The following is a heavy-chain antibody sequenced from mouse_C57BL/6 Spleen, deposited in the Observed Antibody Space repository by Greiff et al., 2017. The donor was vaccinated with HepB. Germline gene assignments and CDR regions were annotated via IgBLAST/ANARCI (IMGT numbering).Heavy chain of an antibody. Sequence: QVQLKQPGAELVKPGASVKMSCKASGYTFTSYWITWVKQRPGQGLEWIGDIYPGSGSTNYNEKFKSKATLTVDTSSSTAYMQLSSLTSEDSAVYYCARSGIYVSSYVGAMDYWGQGTSVTVSS. CDR2: IYPGSGST. CDR1: GYTFTSYW. CDR3: ARSGIYVSSYVGAMDY. J-gene: IGHJ4*01. D-gene: IGHD1-1*01. V-gene: IGHV1-55*01.